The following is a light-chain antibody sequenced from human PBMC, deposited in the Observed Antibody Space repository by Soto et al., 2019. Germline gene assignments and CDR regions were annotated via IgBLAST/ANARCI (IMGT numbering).Light chain of an antibody. Sequence: QSALTQPPSVSGSPGQSVTISCTGTSSDVGSYNRVSWYQQPPGTAPKLMIYEVSSRPSGVPDRFSGSKSGNTASLTISGLQAEDEADYYCSSYTSTNTSVAFGGGTKLTVL. CDR2: EVS. CDR1: SSDVGSYNR. J-gene: IGLJ2*01. CDR3: SSYTSTNTSVA. V-gene: IGLV2-18*02.